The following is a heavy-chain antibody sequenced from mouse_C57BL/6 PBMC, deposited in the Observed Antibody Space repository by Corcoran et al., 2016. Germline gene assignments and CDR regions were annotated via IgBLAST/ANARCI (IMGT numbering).Heavy chain of an antibody. V-gene: IGHV8-12*01. CDR2: IYWDDDK. CDR1: GFSLSTSGMG. J-gene: IGHJ1*03. Sequence: QVTLKESGPGILQSSQTLSLTCSFSGFSLSTSGMGVSWIRQPSGKGLEWLAHIYWDDDKRYNPSLKSRLTISKDTSRNQVFLKITSVDTADTATYYCARSSNFWYCEVWGTGTTVTVSS. D-gene: IGHD4-1*01. CDR3: ARSSNFWYCEV.